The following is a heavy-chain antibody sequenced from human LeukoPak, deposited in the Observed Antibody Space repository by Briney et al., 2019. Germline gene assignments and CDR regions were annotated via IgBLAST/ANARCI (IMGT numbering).Heavy chain of an antibody. D-gene: IGHD3-3*01. CDR3: AKPITIFGVVIDYDY. CDR2: ISGSGGST. CDR1: GFTFSSYA. V-gene: IGHV3-23*01. J-gene: IGHJ4*02. Sequence: GGSLRLSCAASGFTFSSYAMSWVRQAPGKGLEWVSAISGSGGSTYYADSVKGRFTISRDNSKNTLYLQVNSLRAEDTAVYYCAKPITIFGVVIDYDYWGQGTLVTVSS.